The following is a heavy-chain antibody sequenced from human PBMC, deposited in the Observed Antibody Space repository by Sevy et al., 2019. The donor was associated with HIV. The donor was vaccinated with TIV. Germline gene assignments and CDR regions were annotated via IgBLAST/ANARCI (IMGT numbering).Heavy chain of an antibody. CDR2: ISSSSSYT. D-gene: IGHD2-2*01. CDR1: GFTFSDYY. CDR3: GRVSRYCSSTSCYGSYYMDV. Sequence: GGSLRLSCAASGFTFSDYYMSWIRQAPGKGLEWVSYISSSSSYTNYAASVKGRFTISRDNAKNSLYLQMNSLRAEDTAVYYCGRVSRYCSSTSCYGSYYMDVWGKGTTVTVSS. J-gene: IGHJ6*03. V-gene: IGHV3-11*06.